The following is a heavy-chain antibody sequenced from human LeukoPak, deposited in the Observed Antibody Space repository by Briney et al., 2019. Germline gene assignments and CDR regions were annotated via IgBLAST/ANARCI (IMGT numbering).Heavy chain of an antibody. V-gene: IGHV4-59*01. CDR3: AREWGGINSSRRGLFDP. J-gene: IGHJ5*02. D-gene: IGHD6-13*01. CDR1: GVSISSYY. Sequence: SETLSLTCTVSGVSISSYYWSWIRQPPGKGLEWIGYIYYSGSTNYNPSLKSRVTISVDTSKNQFSLKLSSVTAADTAVYYCAREWGGINSSRRGLFDPWGQGTLVTVSS. CDR2: IYYSGST.